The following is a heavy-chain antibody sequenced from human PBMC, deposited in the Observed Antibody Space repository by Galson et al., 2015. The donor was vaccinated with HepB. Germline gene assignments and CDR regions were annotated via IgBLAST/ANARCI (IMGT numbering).Heavy chain of an antibody. Sequence: SVKVSCKVSGYTLTELSMHWVRQAPGKGLEWMGGFDPEDGETIYAQKFQGRVTMTEDTSTDTAYMELSSLRSEDTAVYYCATGIEYSSSFVFYWGQGTLVTVSS. CDR3: ATGIEYSSSFVFY. D-gene: IGHD6-6*01. CDR2: FDPEDGET. V-gene: IGHV1-24*01. J-gene: IGHJ4*02. CDR1: GYTLTELS.